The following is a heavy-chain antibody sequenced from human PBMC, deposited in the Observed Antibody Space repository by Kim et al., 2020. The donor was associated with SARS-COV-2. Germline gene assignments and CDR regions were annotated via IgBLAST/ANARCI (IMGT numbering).Heavy chain of an antibody. CDR1: GFTFSSYG. J-gene: IGHJ3*02. D-gene: IGHD3-10*01. V-gene: IGHV3-33*01. Sequence: GGSLRLSCAASGFTFSSYGMHWVRQAPGKGLEWVAVIWYDGSNKYYADSVKGRFTISRDNSKNTLYLQMNSLRAEDTAVYYCARPLGLWESDDAFDIWGQGTMVTVSS. CDR3: ARPLGLWESDDAFDI. CDR2: IWYDGSNK.